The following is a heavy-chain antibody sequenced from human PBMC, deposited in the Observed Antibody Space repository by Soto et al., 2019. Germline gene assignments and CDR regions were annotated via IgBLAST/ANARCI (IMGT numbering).Heavy chain of an antibody. Sequence: GASVKVSCKASGYTFTGYYMHWVRQAPGQGLEWMGWINPNSGGTNYAQKFQGWVTMTRDTSISTAYMELSRLRSDDTAVYYRARGGYDFWSAYSGSLSQSYGLDRWGQGTTVTVSS. CDR3: ARGGYDFWSAYSGSLSQSYGLDR. CDR2: INPNSGGT. CDR1: GYTFTGYY. J-gene: IGHJ6*02. D-gene: IGHD3-3*01. V-gene: IGHV1-2*04.